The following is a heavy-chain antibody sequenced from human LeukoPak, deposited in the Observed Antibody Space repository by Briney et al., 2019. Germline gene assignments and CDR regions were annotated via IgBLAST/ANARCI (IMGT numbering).Heavy chain of an antibody. J-gene: IGHJ4*02. D-gene: IGHD1-26*01. CDR2: ISAYNGNT. Sequence: GASVKVSCKTSGIAFSSYAINWVRQAPGQGLEWMGWISAYNGNTNYAQKLQGRVTMTTDTSTSTAYMELRSLRFDDTAVYYCARDFSRGVGATDLDYWGQGTLVTVSS. CDR1: GIAFSSYA. V-gene: IGHV1-18*01. CDR3: ARDFSRGVGATDLDY.